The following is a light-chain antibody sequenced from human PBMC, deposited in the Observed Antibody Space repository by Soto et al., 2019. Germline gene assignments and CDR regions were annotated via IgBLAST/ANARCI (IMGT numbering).Light chain of an antibody. Sequence: QITQSPFCESASLGVTVTITFRASQEIGSGLAWYQQKPGKAPNLLIYAATNLQNGVPSRFSGSGSGTDFTLTIDSLQPEDFATYYCQHANSLPIPYGQ. V-gene: IGKV1D-12*01. J-gene: IGKJ5*01. CDR3: QHANSLPIP. CDR1: QEIGSG. CDR2: AAT.